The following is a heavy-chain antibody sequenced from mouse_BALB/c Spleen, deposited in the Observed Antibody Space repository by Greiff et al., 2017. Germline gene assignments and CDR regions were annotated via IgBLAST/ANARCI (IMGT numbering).Heavy chain of an antibody. D-gene: IGHD2-4*01. CDR1: GFTFSSYA. Sequence: EVKLVESGGGLVKPGGSLKLSCAASGFTFSSYAMSWVRQTPEKRLEWVAIISSGGSYTYYPDSVKGLFTISRDNAKNTLYLQMISLRSEDTAMYYCARSIYYDYDGYFDYWGQGTTLKVSS. V-gene: IGHV5-9-3*01. J-gene: IGHJ2*01. CDR3: ARSIYYDYDGYFDY. CDR2: ISSGGSYT.